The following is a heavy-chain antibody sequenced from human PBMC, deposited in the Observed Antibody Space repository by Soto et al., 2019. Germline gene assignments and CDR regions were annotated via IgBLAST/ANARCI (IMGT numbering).Heavy chain of an antibody. CDR1: GFTFDDYA. CDR2: ISWNSGSI. CDR3: AKDLEWPLRSSRAFDI. D-gene: IGHD3-3*01. Sequence: GGSLRLSYAASGFTFDDYAMHWVRQAPGKGLEWVSGISWNSGSIGYADSVKGRFTISRDNAKNSLYLQMNSLRAEDTALYYCAKDLEWPLRSSRAFDIWGQGTMVTVSS. J-gene: IGHJ3*02. V-gene: IGHV3-9*01.